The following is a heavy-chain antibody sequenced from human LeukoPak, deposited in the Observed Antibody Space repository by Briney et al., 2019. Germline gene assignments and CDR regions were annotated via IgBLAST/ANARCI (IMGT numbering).Heavy chain of an antibody. CDR3: APGHIF. J-gene: IGHJ4*02. CDR2: INPDGSTT. Sequence: GGSLRLSCAASGFTFSSYWMHWVRQAPGKGLVWVSRINPDGSTTTYADSVKGRFTISRDNAKNTLYLQMNSLRAEDTAVYYCAPGHIFWGQGTLVTVSS. V-gene: IGHV3-74*01. D-gene: IGHD2-21*01. CDR1: GFTFSSYW.